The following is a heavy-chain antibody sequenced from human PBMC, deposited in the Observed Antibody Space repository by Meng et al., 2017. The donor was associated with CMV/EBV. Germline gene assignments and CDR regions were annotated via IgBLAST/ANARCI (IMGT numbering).Heavy chain of an antibody. CDR1: GGSISRYY. V-gene: IGHV4-59*01. CDR3: ARDKDGDGYNIGNGMDV. J-gene: IGHJ6*02. Sequence: SETLSLTCTASGGSISRYYWGWIRQLPGKVLEWIGYIYYSGSTNYNTSLKSRVTIPVDTSKHQFSRKLSSVTAADTAVYYCARDKDGDGYNIGNGMDVWGQGTTVTVSS. CDR2: IYYSGST. D-gene: IGHD5-24*01.